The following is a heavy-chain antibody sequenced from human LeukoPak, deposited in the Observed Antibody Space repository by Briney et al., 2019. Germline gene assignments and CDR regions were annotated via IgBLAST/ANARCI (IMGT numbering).Heavy chain of an antibody. Sequence: ASVKVSCKASGYTFTSYDIDWVRQATGQGLEWMGWMNPNSGNTGYAQKFQGRVTMTRNTSISTAYMELSSLRSEDTAVYYCARVDYYGSGPGMDVWGQGTTVTVSS. D-gene: IGHD3-10*01. CDR2: MNPNSGNT. CDR3: ARVDYYGSGPGMDV. CDR1: GYTFTSYD. J-gene: IGHJ6*02. V-gene: IGHV1-8*01.